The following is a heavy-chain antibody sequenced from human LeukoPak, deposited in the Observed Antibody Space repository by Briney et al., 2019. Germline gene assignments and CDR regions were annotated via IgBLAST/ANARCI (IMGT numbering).Heavy chain of an antibody. Sequence: PGGSLRLSCAASGFTFSTYGMSWVRQAPGKGLEWVSAISGSGGSTYYADSVKGRFTISRDNSKNTLYLQMNSLRAEDTAVYYCAKDRGKIAVAGDLIFDYWGQGTLVTVSS. CDR2: ISGSGGST. CDR3: AKDRGKIAVAGDLIFDY. J-gene: IGHJ4*02. V-gene: IGHV3-23*01. D-gene: IGHD6-19*01. CDR1: GFTFSTYG.